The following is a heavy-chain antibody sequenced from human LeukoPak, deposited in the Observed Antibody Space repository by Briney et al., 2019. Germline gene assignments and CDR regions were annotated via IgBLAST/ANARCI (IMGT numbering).Heavy chain of an antibody. CDR2: IWYDGSNK. J-gene: IGHJ3*02. Sequence: GGSLRLSCAASGFTFSSYGMHWVRQAPGKGLEWVAVIWYDGSNKYYADSAKGRFTISRDNSKNTLYLQMNSLRAEDTAVYYCARAEVPAAIKSGAFDIWGQGTMVTVSS. CDR1: GFTFSSYG. V-gene: IGHV3-33*01. D-gene: IGHD2-2*01. CDR3: ARAEVPAAIKSGAFDI.